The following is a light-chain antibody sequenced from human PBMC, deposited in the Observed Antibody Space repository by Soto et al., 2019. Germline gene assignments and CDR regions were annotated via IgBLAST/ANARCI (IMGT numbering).Light chain of an antibody. J-gene: IGLJ2*01. Sequence: QSALTQPASVSGSPGQSITISCTRTSSDVGGYNYVSWYQQHPGKAPELMIYDVSNRPSGVSNRFSGSKSGNTASLTISGLQAEDEADYYCSSYTSSSTVVFGGGTKVTVL. CDR2: DVS. CDR1: SSDVGGYNY. V-gene: IGLV2-14*01. CDR3: SSYTSSSTVV.